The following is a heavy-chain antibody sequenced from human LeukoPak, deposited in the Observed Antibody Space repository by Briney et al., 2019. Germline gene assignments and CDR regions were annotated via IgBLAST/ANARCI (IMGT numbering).Heavy chain of an antibody. Sequence: ASVKVSCKVSGYTLTELSMHWARQAPGKGLEWMGGFDPEDGETIYAQKFQGRVTMTEDTSTDTAYMELSSLRSEDTAVYYCATSPRWYYYFDYWGQGTLVTVSS. J-gene: IGHJ4*02. CDR1: GYTLTELS. V-gene: IGHV1-24*01. D-gene: IGHD4-23*01. CDR2: FDPEDGET. CDR3: ATSPRWYYYFDY.